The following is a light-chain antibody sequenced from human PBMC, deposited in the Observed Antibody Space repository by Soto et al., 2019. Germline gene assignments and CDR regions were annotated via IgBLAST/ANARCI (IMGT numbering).Light chain of an antibody. CDR3: QSYDNTVSGSPYV. V-gene: IGLV2-14*01. CDR1: TSDVGGYNY. Sequence: QSVLTQPASVSGSPGQSITISCTGTTSDVGGYNYVSWYQQYPGKAPKLLIHEVNNRPSGVSNRFSGSKSGNTASLTISGLQTEDEADYYCQSYDNTVSGSPYVFGTGTKLTVL. J-gene: IGLJ1*01. CDR2: EVN.